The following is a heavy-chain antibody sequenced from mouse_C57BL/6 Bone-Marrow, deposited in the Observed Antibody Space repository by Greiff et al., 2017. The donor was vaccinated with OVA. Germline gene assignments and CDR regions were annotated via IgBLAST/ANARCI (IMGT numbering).Heavy chain of an antibody. Sequence: VQVVESGAELARPGASVKLSCKASGYTFTSYGISWVKQRTGQGLEWIGEIYPRSGNTYYNEKFKGKATLTADKSSSTAYMERRSLTSEDSAVYFCAREGIYPGAMDYWGQGTSVTVSS. D-gene: IGHD2-1*01. V-gene: IGHV1-81*01. J-gene: IGHJ4*01. CDR2: IYPRSGNT. CDR1: GYTFTSYG. CDR3: AREGIYPGAMDY.